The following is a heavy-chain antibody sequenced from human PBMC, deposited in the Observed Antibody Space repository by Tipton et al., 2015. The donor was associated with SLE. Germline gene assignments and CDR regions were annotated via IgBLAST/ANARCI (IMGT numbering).Heavy chain of an antibody. CDR2: ISTSGSTI. V-gene: IGHV3-48*03. D-gene: IGHD2-15*01. CDR3: ARGIRYCSGDRCKGMDV. CDR1: GFSFNVYS. Sequence: SGFSFNVYSMNWVRQAPGKGLEWIAYISTSGSTIYYADSVKGRFTISRDNARNSVYLQMSSLRVEDTAVYYCARGIRYCSGDRCKGMDVWGQGTSVTVSS. J-gene: IGHJ6*02.